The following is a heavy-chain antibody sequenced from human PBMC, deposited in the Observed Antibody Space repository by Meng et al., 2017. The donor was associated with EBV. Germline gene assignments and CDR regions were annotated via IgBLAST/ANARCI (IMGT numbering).Heavy chain of an antibody. CDR3: ASESGRGYTPDY. J-gene: IGHJ4*02. CDR1: GGPFRYYA. CDR2: FLPRLGAP. D-gene: IGHD3-10*01. Sequence: QVQLVQSAVEVKKPGSSGKVSCKTSGGPFRYYAISWVRQAPGQGLEWLGGFLPRLGAPNYAQKFHGRVNITADESTSTHYMDLSSLRSEDTAIYYCASESGRGYTPDYWGQGTLVTVSS. V-gene: IGHV1-69*01.